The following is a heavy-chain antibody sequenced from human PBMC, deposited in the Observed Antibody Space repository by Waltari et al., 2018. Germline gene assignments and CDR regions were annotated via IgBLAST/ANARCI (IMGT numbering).Heavy chain of an antibody. Sequence: EVQLVESGGGLVKPGGSLRLSCAASGFTFSGYSMNWVRQAPGKGLEWVSSISSSSSYIYYADSVKGRFTISRDNAKNSLYLQMNSLRAEDTAVYYCARDCTNGVCYFDYWGQGTLVTVSS. D-gene: IGHD2-8*01. V-gene: IGHV3-21*01. CDR2: ISSSSSYI. J-gene: IGHJ4*02. CDR3: ARDCTNGVCYFDY. CDR1: GFTFSGYS.